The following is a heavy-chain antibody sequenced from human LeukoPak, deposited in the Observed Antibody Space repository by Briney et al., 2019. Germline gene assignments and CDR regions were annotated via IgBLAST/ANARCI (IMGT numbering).Heavy chain of an antibody. CDR2: INHSGST. Sequence: PSETLSLTRAVYGGSFSGYYWSWIRQPPGKGLEWIGEINHSGSTNYNPSLKSRVTISVDTSKNQFSLKLSSVTAADTAVYYCASRGGLAFGKYWGQGTLVTVSS. CDR3: ASRGGLAFGKY. CDR1: GGSFSGYY. J-gene: IGHJ4*02. D-gene: IGHD3-10*01. V-gene: IGHV4-34*01.